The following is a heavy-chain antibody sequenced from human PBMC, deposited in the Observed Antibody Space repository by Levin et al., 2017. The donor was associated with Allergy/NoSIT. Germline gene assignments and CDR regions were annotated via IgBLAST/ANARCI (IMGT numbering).Heavy chain of an antibody. CDR3: AVFSLRYGAFDI. Sequence: PSETLSLTCAMYGGSFGGYYWSWLRQPPGKGLEWIGEINHRGSTTYNPSLKSRVTISIDTFRNQFSVRLNSVTAADTAVYYCAVFSLRYGAFDIWGQGTMVTVSS. CDR2: INHRGST. CDR1: GGSFGGYY. J-gene: IGHJ3*02. V-gene: IGHV4-34*01. D-gene: IGHD4-17*01.